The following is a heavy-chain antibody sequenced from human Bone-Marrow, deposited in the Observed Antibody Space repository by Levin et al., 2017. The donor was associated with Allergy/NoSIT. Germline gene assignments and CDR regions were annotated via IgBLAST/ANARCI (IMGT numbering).Heavy chain of an antibody. CDR3: ARGRGDYGGYNNYFDY. Sequence: ESLKISCAVYGGSLSDNYWSWIRQTPGKGLEWIGEVNHGGNTNYNPSLKSRVTISVDTSKNQFSLKLTSVTAADTAVYYCARGRGDYGGYNNYFDYWGQGTLVTVSS. CDR2: VNHGGNT. J-gene: IGHJ4*02. V-gene: IGHV4-34*01. D-gene: IGHD4-17*01. CDR1: GGSLSDNY.